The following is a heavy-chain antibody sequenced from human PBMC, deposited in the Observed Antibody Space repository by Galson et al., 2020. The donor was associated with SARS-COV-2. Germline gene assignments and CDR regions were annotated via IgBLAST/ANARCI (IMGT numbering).Heavy chain of an antibody. CDR1: GFTFSSYG. D-gene: IGHD1-26*01. CDR2: ILYDGSNK. V-gene: IGHV3-30*18. J-gene: IGHJ4*02. CDR3: AKSHSGSYLAPFDY. Sequence: GESLKISCAASGFTFSSYGMHWVRQAPGKGLEWVAVILYDGSNKYYADSVKGRFTISRDNSKNTLYLQMNSLRAEDTAVYYCAKSHSGSYLAPFDYWGQGTLVTVSS.